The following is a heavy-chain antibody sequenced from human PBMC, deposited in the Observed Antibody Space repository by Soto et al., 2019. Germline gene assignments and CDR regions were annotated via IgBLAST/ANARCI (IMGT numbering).Heavy chain of an antibody. CDR2: IWYDGSNK. J-gene: IGHJ5*02. CDR1: GFTFSSCG. V-gene: IGHV3-33*01. CDR3: ARDCRYCSGGSCHGWFDP. D-gene: IGHD2-15*01. Sequence: QVQLVESGGGVVQPGRSLRLSCAASGFTFSSCGMHWVRQAPGKGLEWVAVIWYDGSNKYYADSVKGRFTISRDNSKNTLYLQMNSLRAEDTAVYYCARDCRYCSGGSCHGWFDPWGQGTLVTVSS.